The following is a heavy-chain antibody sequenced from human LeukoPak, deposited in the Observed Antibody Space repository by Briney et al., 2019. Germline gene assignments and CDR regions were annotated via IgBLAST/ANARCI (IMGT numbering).Heavy chain of an antibody. D-gene: IGHD3-22*01. CDR3: ARSSSSGYFYIDY. J-gene: IGHJ4*02. CDR1: GDSISSYY. V-gene: IGHV4-59*01. CDR2: IHYSGST. Sequence: SETLTLTCTVSGDSISSYYWSWIRQFPGKGLEWIGYIHYSGSTNYNPSLQSRVTMSTDTPKKQFFMKLTSVTAADTAVYYCARSSSSGYFYIDYWGQGTLVTVSS.